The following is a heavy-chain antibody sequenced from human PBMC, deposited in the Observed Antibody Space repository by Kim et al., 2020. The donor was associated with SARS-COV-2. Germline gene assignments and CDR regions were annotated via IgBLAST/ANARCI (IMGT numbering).Heavy chain of an antibody. CDR3: ARRHYYDSSGYYYGY. D-gene: IGHD3-22*01. CDR1: GYSFTSYW. V-gene: IGHV5-10-1*01. J-gene: IGHJ4*02. Sequence: GESLKISCKGSGYSFTSYWISWVRQMPGKGLEWMGRIDPSDSYTNYSPSFQGHVTISADKSISTAYLQWSSLKASDTAMYYCARRHYYDSSGYYYGYWGQGTLVTVSS. CDR2: IDPSDSYT.